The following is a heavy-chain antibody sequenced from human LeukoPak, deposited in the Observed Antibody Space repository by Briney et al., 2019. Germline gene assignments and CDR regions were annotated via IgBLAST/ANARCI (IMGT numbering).Heavy chain of an antibody. D-gene: IGHD4-17*01. CDR1: GYTLTELS. Sequence: ASVKVSCKVSGYTLTELSMHGVRQAPGKGREGMGGFNPEDGETIYAQKSQGRVTMTEATSPDPAYMELRSLRSEDTAVYYCTTGSVDYGDYTPRSNWFDPWGQGTLVTVSS. CDR2: FNPEDGET. CDR3: TTGSVDYGDYTPRSNWFDP. J-gene: IGHJ5*02. V-gene: IGHV1-24*01.